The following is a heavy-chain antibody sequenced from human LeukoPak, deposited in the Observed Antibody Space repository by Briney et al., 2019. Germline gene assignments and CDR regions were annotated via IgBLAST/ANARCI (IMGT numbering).Heavy chain of an antibody. V-gene: IGHV3-30*18. CDR1: GFPFSGYG. CDR3: AKGDYGGYSHGFDI. D-gene: IGHD4-23*01. Sequence: PGRSLRLSCAASGFPFSGYGMHWVRQAPGKGLEWVAVISYDGVNKYNADSVQGRFTISRDNSKNTLSLQMNSLRDDDTAVFFCAKGDYGGYSHGFDIWGQGTMVTVSS. J-gene: IGHJ3*02. CDR2: ISYDGVNK.